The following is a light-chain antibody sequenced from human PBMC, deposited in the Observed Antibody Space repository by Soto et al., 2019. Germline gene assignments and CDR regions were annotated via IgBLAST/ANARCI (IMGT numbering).Light chain of an antibody. CDR2: GAS. CDR1: QSVSRN. J-gene: IGKJ2*01. V-gene: IGKV3-15*01. Sequence: EVVLTQSPATLSVSPGDRATLSCRASQSVSRNLAWYQQKPGQSPRLLIYGASTRATGVPARFSGSGSATEFTLSISILQSEDVEVYYCQQYGDWPPETFGQGTKLEI. CDR3: QQYGDWPPET.